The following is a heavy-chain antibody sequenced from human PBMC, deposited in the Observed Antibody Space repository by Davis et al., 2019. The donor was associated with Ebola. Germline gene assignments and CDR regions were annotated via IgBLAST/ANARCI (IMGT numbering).Heavy chain of an antibody. Sequence: SETLSLTCAVSAGSISSGGYSWSWIRQPPGKGLEWIGYIYPSGSTYYNPSLKSRVTISVDRSKNQFSLKLSSVTAADTAVYYCARRYCSSTSCSYFDYWGQGTLVTVSS. CDR3: ARRYCSSTSCSYFDY. V-gene: IGHV4-30-2*01. D-gene: IGHD2-2*01. CDR2: IYPSGST. CDR1: AGSISSGGYS. J-gene: IGHJ4*02.